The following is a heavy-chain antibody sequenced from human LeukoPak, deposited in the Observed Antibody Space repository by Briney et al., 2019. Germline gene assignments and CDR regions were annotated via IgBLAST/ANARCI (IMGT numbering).Heavy chain of an antibody. CDR2: IYHSGST. CDR3: ARYHAGSITMVRGQTYYFDY. J-gene: IGHJ4*02. D-gene: IGHD3-10*01. Sequence: SETLSLTCTVSGGSFSSSSYYWGWIRQPPGKGLVWIVKIYHSGSTNYNPSLRSRVTISVDKSKNQFSLKLSSVTAADTAVYYCARYHAGSITMVRGQTYYFDYWGQGTLVTVSS. V-gene: IGHV4-39*07. CDR1: GGSFSSSSYY.